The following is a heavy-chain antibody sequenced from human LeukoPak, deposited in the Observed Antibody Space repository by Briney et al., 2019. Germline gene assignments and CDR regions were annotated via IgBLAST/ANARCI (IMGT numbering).Heavy chain of an antibody. CDR1: GFTFSSYA. CDR2: ISTNGVST. Sequence: PGGSLRLSCAASGFTFSSYAMHWVRQAPGKGLEYVSAISTNGVSTYCADSVKGRFTISRDNSKSTLYLQMGSLRAEDMAVYYCARAIGYYYDSSGYPDYWGQGTLVTVSS. V-gene: IGHV3-64*02. D-gene: IGHD3-22*01. J-gene: IGHJ4*02. CDR3: ARAIGYYYDSSGYPDY.